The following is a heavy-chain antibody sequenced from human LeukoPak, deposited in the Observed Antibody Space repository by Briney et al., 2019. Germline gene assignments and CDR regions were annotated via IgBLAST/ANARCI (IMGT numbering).Heavy chain of an antibody. D-gene: IGHD6-19*01. J-gene: IGHJ5*02. CDR3: AKDPEQWLVRVSWFDP. CDR1: GFTFSSYG. Sequence: PRGSLRLSCAASGFTFSSYGMHWVRQAPGKGLEWVSVISYDGSNKYYADSVKGRFTIYRDNSKNTLYLQMNSLRAEDTAVYYCAKDPEQWLVRVSWFDPWGQGTLVTVSS. V-gene: IGHV3-30*18. CDR2: ISYDGSNK.